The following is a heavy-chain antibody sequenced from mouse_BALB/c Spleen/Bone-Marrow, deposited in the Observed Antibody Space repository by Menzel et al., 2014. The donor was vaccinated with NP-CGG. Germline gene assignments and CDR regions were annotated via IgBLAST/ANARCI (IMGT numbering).Heavy chain of an antibody. CDR3: ALYYRYDYFDY. CDR2: INPSTTYS. CDR1: GYTFTSHW. D-gene: IGHD2-14*01. Sequence: VQLVESGAELAKPGASVKMSCKASGYTFTSHWMHWVKQRPGQGLEWIGYINPSTTYSAYNQKFKDKATLTADKSSSTAYMQLSSLTSEDSAVYYCALYYRYDYFDYWGQGTTLTVSS. V-gene: IGHV1-7*01. J-gene: IGHJ2*01.